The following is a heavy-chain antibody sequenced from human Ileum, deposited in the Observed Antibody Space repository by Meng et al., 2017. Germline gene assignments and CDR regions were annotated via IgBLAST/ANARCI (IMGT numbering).Heavy chain of an antibody. J-gene: IGHJ4*02. CDR1: GFTFSNYG. Sequence: QVHLVGSGGGVVQPGTSLTLSCAASGFTFSNYGMHWVRQAPGKGLEWVAVIWYDGSNKDYADSLKGRFTISRDNSKNTLHLQMNSLRAEDTAVYYCARDSSVWNYLDYWGQGTLVTVSS. V-gene: IGHV3-33*01. D-gene: IGHD6-19*01. CDR3: ARDSSVWNYLDY. CDR2: IWYDGSNK.